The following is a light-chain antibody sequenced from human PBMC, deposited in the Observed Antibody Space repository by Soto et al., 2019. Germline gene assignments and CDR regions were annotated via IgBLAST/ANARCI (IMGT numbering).Light chain of an antibody. J-gene: IGLJ3*02. V-gene: IGLV3-21*01. CDR2: YDS. CDR1: NIGSKS. Sequence: SYELTQPPSVSVAPGKTASVACGGSNIGSKSVHWDPKKSGQAAVLVMYYDSDRPSGIPERFSGSNSWNTATLTIIRVEAGDEADYYYQVWDISGGHVVFGGGTKLTVL. CDR3: QVWDISGGHVV.